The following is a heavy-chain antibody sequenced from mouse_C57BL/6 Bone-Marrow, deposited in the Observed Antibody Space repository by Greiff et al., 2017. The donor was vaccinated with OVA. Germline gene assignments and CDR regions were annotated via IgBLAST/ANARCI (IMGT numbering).Heavy chain of an antibody. CDR3: ASYYYGSSWYFDV. CDR1: GYTFTDYN. V-gene: IGHV1-22*01. Sequence: VQLKQSGPELVKPGASVKMSCKASGYTFTDYNMHWVKQSHGKSLEWIGYINPNNGGTSYNQKFKGKATLTVNKSSSTAYMELRSLTSEDSAVYYCASYYYGSSWYFDVWGTGTTVTVSS. CDR2: INPNNGGT. J-gene: IGHJ1*03. D-gene: IGHD1-1*01.